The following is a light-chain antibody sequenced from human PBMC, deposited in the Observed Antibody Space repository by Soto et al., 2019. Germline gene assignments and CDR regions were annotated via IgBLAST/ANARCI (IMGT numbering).Light chain of an antibody. J-gene: IGKJ4*01. CDR3: QQHYNAPFS. CDR1: QSILYSSNNNNY. CDR2: WAS. V-gene: IGKV4-1*01. Sequence: DIVMTQSPDSLAVSLGERATINCKCSQSILYSSNNNNYLAWYQQKPGQPPKLLIYWASTRESGVPDRFSGSGAGTEFTRAISSLQAEDVAVFYCQQHYNAPFSFGGGTRVEIK.